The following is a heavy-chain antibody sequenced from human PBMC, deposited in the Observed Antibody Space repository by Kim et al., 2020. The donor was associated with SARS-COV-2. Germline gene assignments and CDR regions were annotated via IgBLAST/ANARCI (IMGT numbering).Heavy chain of an antibody. CDR3: ARGGSGWTKGNYFDY. CDR2: ISSSSSTI. Sequence: GGSLRLSCAASGFTFSSYSMNWVRQAPGKGLEWVSYISSSSSTIYYADSVKGRFTISRDNAKNSLYLQMNSLRDEDTAVYYCARGGSGWTKGNYFDYWGQGTLVTVSS. V-gene: IGHV3-48*02. J-gene: IGHJ4*02. CDR1: GFTFSSYS. D-gene: IGHD6-19*01.